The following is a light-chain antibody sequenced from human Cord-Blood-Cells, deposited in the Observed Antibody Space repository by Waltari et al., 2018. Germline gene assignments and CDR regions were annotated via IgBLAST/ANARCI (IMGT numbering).Light chain of an antibody. CDR3: QQSYSTPWT. V-gene: IGKV1-39*01. J-gene: IGKJ1*01. CDR1: QSISSY. Sequence: DLQMTRSAYSLALTVGDRVTITCRSSQSISSYLHWYQQKPGKAPKLLIYAASSLQSGVPSRFSGSGSGTDFTLTISSLQPEDFATYYCQQSYSTPWTFGQGTKVEIK. CDR2: AAS.